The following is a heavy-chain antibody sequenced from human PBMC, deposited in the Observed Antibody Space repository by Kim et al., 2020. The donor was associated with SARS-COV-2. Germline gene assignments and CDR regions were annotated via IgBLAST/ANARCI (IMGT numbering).Heavy chain of an antibody. J-gene: IGHJ6*03. D-gene: IGHD3-3*02. Sequence: SETLSLTCAVYGGSFSGYYWSWIRQPPGKGLEWIGEINHSGSTNYNPSLKSRVTISVDTSKNQFSLKLSSVTAADTAVYYCARAHFVRRYYYYMDVWGKGTTVTVSS. CDR1: GGSFSGYY. CDR2: INHSGST. V-gene: IGHV4-34*01. CDR3: ARAHFVRRYYYYMDV.